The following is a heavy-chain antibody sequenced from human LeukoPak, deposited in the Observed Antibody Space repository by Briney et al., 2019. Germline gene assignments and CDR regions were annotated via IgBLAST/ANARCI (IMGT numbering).Heavy chain of an antibody. CDR2: INPNSGGT. D-gene: IGHD3-16*02. J-gene: IGHJ4*02. CDR3: ARAMSYDYVWGSYRYTADFDY. CDR1: GYTFTGYY. V-gene: IGHV1-2*02. Sequence: ASVKVSCKASGYTFTGYYIHWVRQAPGQGLEWMGWINPNSGGTNYAQKFQGRVTMTRDTSISTAYMELSRLRSDDTAVYYCARAMSYDYVWGSYRYTADFDYWGQGTLVTVSS.